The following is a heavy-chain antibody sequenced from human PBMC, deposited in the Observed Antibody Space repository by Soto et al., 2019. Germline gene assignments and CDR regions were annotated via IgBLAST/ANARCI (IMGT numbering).Heavy chain of an antibody. J-gene: IGHJ3*01. CDR1: KFTFSYYG. D-gene: IGHD3-3*01. Sequence: QVQLVESGGGVVQPGTSLRLSCAATKFTFSYYGMHWVRQAPGKGLEWVAVISYEGSNKYYADPVKGRFTISRDNSKNTLYLEMKSPRAEDTAVYYCAKPISISGVIIDAFDVWGQGTMVTVSS. CDR3: AKPISISGVIIDAFDV. V-gene: IGHV3-30*18. CDR2: ISYEGSNK.